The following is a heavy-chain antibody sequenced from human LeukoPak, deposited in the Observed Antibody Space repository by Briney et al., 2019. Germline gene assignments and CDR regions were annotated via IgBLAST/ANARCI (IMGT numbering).Heavy chain of an antibody. CDR3: ARESESSGFDY. CDR1: GFTFSDYY. CDR2: ISSSSSYT. Sequence: GGSLRLSCAASGFTFSDYYMSWIRQAPGKGLEWVSYISSSSSYTNYADSVKGRFTISRDNAKNSLYLQMNSLRAEDTAVYYCARESESSGFDYWAREPWSPSPQ. J-gene: IGHJ4*02. V-gene: IGHV3-11*06. D-gene: IGHD6-19*01.